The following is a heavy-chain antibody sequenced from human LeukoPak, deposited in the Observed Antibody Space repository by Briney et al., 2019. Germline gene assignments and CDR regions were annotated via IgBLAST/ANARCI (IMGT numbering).Heavy chain of an antibody. V-gene: IGHV3-23*01. Sequence: PGGSLRLSCVVSGLTFSSYGMSWVRQAPGKGLERVSGINGGGDSTYYADSVKGRFTISRGNSKNMVYLQMNSLRAEDTAVYYCARNYYDSSGYYVYWGQGTLVTVSS. CDR1: GLTFSSYG. J-gene: IGHJ4*02. D-gene: IGHD3-22*01. CDR2: INGGGDST. CDR3: ARNYYDSSGYYVY.